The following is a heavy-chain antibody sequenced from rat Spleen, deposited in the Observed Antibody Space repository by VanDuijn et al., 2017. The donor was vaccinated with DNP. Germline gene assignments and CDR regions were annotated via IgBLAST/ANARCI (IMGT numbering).Heavy chain of an antibody. CDR3: AGRPPPTRGPFDY. D-gene: IGHD1-4*01. V-gene: IGHV5S13*01. Sequence: EVQLVESGGGLVQPGRSLKLSCAASGFTFSNYGMAWVRQAPTKGLEWVASITNSGGSTYYRDPVKGRFIISRNNAKSTLYLQMDSLRSDDTATYYCAGRPPPTRGPFDYWGQGIMVTVSS. J-gene: IGHJ2*01. CDR2: ITNSGGST. CDR1: GFTFSNYG.